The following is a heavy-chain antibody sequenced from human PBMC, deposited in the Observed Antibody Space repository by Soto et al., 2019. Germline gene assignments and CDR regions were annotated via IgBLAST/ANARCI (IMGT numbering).Heavy chain of an antibody. Sequence: SGPTLVNPTETLALTCTVSGFSLTTGKMGVSWIRQPPGKALEWLAHIFSDNERSYSTSLQGRLTISKDTSGSQVVLSMTNVDPVDTATYYCARMKVDSYQFYYAMDVWGQGTTVTVSS. CDR1: GFSLTTGKMG. CDR3: ARMKVDSYQFYYAMDV. D-gene: IGHD3-9*01. V-gene: IGHV2-26*01. J-gene: IGHJ6*02. CDR2: IFSDNER.